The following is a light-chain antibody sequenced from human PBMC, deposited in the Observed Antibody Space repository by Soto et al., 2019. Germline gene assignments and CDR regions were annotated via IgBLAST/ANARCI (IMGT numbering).Light chain of an antibody. Sequence: QSALTQPASVSGSPGQSITISCTGTSSDVCGYNFVSWYQQLPGTAPKLMIYDVSNPPSGVSNRFSGSKSGDTASLTISELQPEDEADYYCSSYTSSSNVVFGGGTKVTVL. CDR1: SSDVCGYNF. J-gene: IGLJ2*01. CDR3: SSYTSSSNVV. CDR2: DVS. V-gene: IGLV2-14*01.